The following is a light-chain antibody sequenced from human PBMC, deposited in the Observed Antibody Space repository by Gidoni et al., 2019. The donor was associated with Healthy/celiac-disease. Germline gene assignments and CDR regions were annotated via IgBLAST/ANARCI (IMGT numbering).Light chain of an antibody. CDR2: GAS. CDR3: QQYNNWPPLT. J-gene: IGKJ4*01. Sequence: EIVMTQSPATLSVSPGERATLPCRASQSVSSNLACYQQKPGQAPRLLINGASTRATGIPARFSGSGSGTEFTLTISSMQSEDFAVYYCQQYNNWPPLTFGGGTKVEIK. CDR1: QSVSSN. V-gene: IGKV3-15*01.